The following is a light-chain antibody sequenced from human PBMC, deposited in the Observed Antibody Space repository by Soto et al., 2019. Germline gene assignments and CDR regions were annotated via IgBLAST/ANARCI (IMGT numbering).Light chain of an antibody. Sequence: QSMLTQPPSVSAAPRRRVTISCSGSSSNIGNNAVNWYQQVPGKAPKLLIHFDDRVASGISDRFSGSKSGTSASLAISGLQSEDEADYYCAAWDDSLNGPVFGGGTKLTVL. CDR3: AAWDDSLNGPV. CDR2: FDD. J-gene: IGLJ3*02. V-gene: IGLV1-36*01. CDR1: SSNIGNNA.